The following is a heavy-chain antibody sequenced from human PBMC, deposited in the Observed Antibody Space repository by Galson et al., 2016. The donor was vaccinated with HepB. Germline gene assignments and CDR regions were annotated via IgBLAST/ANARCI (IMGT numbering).Heavy chain of an antibody. CDR1: GFTFSVYT. J-gene: IGHJ4*02. CDR2: ISSSSTYI. V-gene: IGHV3-21*01. D-gene: IGHD3-3*01. CDR3: ATEIFPLGDGDFWSASTDY. Sequence: SLRLSCAASGFTFSVYTMIWVRQSPGKGLEWVSSISSSSTYIDYADSVKGRFTSSRDNAINSLYLQMNSLRAEDTAIYYCATEIFPLGDGDFWSASTDYWGQGALVTVSS.